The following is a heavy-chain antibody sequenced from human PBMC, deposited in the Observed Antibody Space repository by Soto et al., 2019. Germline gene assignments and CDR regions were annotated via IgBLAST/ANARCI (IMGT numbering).Heavy chain of an antibody. V-gene: IGHV3-15*07. CDR3: TTGSVEDT. J-gene: IGHJ6*02. D-gene: IGHD2-15*01. CDR1: GFSFRNAW. Sequence: GGSLRVSRASSGFSFRNAWINWVRQAPGKGLEWVGRIKRKIDGEATDYAAPVKGRFTVSRDDSKSALYLHLNSLKGDDTAVYYCTTGSVEDTWAQGATVTVSS. CDR2: IKRKIDGEAT.